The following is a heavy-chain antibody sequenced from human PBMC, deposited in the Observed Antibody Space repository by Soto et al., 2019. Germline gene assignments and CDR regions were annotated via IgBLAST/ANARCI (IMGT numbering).Heavy chain of an antibody. V-gene: IGHV3-30-3*01. D-gene: IGHD5-12*01. CDR3: ARDSGSAYDSGGPLGY. Sequence: GGSLRLSCAASGFTFSSYAMNWVRQAPGKGLEWVAVMSYDGTSKYYGDSVKGRFTISRDNSKNTLYLQMNSLRAEDTAVYFCARDSGSAYDSGGPLGYWGQGTLVTVSS. CDR2: MSYDGTSK. CDR1: GFTFSSYA. J-gene: IGHJ4*02.